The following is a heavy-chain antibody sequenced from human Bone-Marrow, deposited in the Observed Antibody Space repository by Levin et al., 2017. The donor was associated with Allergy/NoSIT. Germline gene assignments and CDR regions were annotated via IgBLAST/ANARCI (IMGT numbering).Heavy chain of an antibody. J-gene: IGHJ4*02. Sequence: GGSLRLSCAASGFTFDDYAMHWVRQAPGKGLEWVSLISWDGGSTYYADSVKGRFTISRDNSKNSLYLQMNSLRAEDTALYYCAKVYSSGWGYFDYWGQGTLVTVSS. CDR1: GFTFDDYA. D-gene: IGHD6-19*01. V-gene: IGHV3-43D*04. CDR3: AKVYSSGWGYFDY. CDR2: ISWDGGST.